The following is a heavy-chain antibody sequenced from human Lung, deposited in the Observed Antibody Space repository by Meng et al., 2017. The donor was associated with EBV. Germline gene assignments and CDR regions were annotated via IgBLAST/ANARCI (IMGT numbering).Heavy chain of an antibody. V-gene: IGHV4-4*02. J-gene: IGHJ1*01. CDR1: GGSISSSTW. CDR2: IYHSGST. D-gene: IGHD4-23*01. CDR3: ARDEGGNSERGFQH. Sequence: VQRQESGRGLVKPSGTLSLPWSVSGGSISSSTWWSWVRQPPGKGLEWIGEIYHSGSTNYNPSLKSRVTISVDKSKNQFSLKLSSVTAADTAVYYCARDEGGNSERGFQHWGQGTLVTVSS.